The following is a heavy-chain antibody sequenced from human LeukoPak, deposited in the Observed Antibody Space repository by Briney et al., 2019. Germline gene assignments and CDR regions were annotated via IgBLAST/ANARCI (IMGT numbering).Heavy chain of an antibody. V-gene: IGHV3-7*05. Sequence: GGSLRLSCAASGFTFSSYWMSWVRQAPGKGLEWVANIKEDGSEKYYVDSAKGRFTISRDNAKNSLYLQMNSLRAGDTAVYYCARDSHFSSDCWGQGTLVTVSS. CDR1: GFTFSSYW. CDR3: ARDSHFSSDC. J-gene: IGHJ4*02. CDR2: IKEDGSEK. D-gene: IGHD6-6*01.